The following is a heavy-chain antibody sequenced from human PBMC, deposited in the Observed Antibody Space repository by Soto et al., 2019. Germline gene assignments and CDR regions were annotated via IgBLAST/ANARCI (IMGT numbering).Heavy chain of an antibody. D-gene: IGHD6-13*01. CDR3: ASRGRYSSSWMRY. CDR1: GGSFSGYY. CDR2: INHSGST. J-gene: IGHJ4*02. Sequence: QVQLQQWGAGLLKPSETLSLTCAVYGGSFSGYYWSWIRQPPGKGLEWIGEINHSGSTNYNPSLKSRVTIAVDTSKNQCSLKLSSVTAADTAVYYCASRGRYSSSWMRYWGQGTLVTVSS. V-gene: IGHV4-34*01.